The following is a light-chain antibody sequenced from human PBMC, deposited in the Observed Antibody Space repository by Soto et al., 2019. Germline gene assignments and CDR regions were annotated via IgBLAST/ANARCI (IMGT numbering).Light chain of an antibody. CDR1: QGIRND. J-gene: IGKJ2*01. CDR2: AAS. CDR3: LQDYNCLYT. Sequence: AIQLTQSPSSLSASVGDRVTITCRASQGIRNDLAWYQQKPGKAPKLLIYAASTLQSGVPSRFSGSGFGTEFTLSISSLQPEDFATYYCLQDYNCLYTFGQGTKLEIK. V-gene: IGKV1-6*01.